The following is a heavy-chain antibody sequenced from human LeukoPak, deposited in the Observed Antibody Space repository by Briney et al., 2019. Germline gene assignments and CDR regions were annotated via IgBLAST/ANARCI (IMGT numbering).Heavy chain of an antibody. CDR2: ISDDGKNK. J-gene: IGHJ4*02. D-gene: IGHD1-26*01. CDR1: GFTFRNYA. V-gene: IGHV3-30*04. CDR3: ASDQWALNY. Sequence: PGGSLRLSCAASGFTFRNYAMHWVRQAPGKGLEWVAVISDDGKNKYYADSVKGRFTISRDNSKNTLYLQMNSLRAEDSAVYYCASDQWALNYWGQGTPVTVPS.